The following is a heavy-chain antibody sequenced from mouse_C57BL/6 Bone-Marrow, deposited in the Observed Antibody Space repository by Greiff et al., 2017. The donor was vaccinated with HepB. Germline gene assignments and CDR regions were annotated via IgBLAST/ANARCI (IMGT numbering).Heavy chain of an antibody. D-gene: IGHD1-1*01. Sequence: EVMLVESGGGLVQPGGSMKLSCVASGFTFSNYWMNWVRQSPEKGLEWVAQIRLKSDNYATHYAESVKGRFTISSDDSKSSVYLQMNNLRAEDTGIYSCTGDYYYGSGYWYFDVWGTGTTVTVSS. CDR2: IRLKSDNYAT. CDR1: GFTFSNYW. V-gene: IGHV6-3*01. CDR3: TGDYYYGSGYWYFDV. J-gene: IGHJ1*03.